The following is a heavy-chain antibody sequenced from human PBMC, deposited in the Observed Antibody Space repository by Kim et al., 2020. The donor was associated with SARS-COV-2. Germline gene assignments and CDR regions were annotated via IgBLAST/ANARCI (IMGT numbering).Heavy chain of an antibody. V-gene: IGHV3-30*04. D-gene: IGHD1-26*01. Sequence: GGSLRLSCAASGFTFSSYAMHWVRQAPGKGLEWVAVISYDGSNKYYADSVKGRFTISRDNSKNTLYLQMNSLRAEDTAVYYCARDRSWELLGYFDYWGQG. CDR2: ISYDGSNK. CDR3: ARDRSWELLGYFDY. CDR1: GFTFSSYA. J-gene: IGHJ4*02.